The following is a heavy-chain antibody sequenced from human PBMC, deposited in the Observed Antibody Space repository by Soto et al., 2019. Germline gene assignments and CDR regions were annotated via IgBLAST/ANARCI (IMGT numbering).Heavy chain of an antibody. CDR2: INHSGST. J-gene: IGHJ4*02. CDR3: ARGNRYSGSYYVWNFDY. CDR1: GGSFSGYY. D-gene: IGHD1-26*01. Sequence: TLSLTCAVYGGSFSGYYWSWIRQPPGKGLEWIGEINHSGSTNYNPSLKSRVTISVDTSKNQFSLKLSSVTAADTAVYYCARGNRYSGSYYVWNFDYWGQGTLVTVSS. V-gene: IGHV4-34*01.